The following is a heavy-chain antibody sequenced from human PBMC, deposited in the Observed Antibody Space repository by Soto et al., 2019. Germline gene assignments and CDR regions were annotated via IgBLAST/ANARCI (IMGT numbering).Heavy chain of an antibody. CDR2: FHYSGST. CDR3: ARGLGRSLVDY. Sequence: SETLSLTCTVSGGSISSRDSYWGWIRQPPGKGLEWIGSFHYSGSTYYNPSLKSRVTISVDTSKNQLSLRVTSVTAADTAVYYWARGLGRSLVDYWGQGTLVTVSS. CDR1: GGSISSRDSY. D-gene: IGHD3-16*01. V-gene: IGHV4-39*01. J-gene: IGHJ4*02.